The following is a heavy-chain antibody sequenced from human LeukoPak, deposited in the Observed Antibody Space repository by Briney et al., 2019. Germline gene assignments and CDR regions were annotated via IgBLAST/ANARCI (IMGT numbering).Heavy chain of an antibody. Sequence: SETLSLTCTVSGGPISNYFWSWIRQAPPKGLEWIGYTYYTGSTNYNPSLKSRVTISVDTSKNQFSLRLSSVTAADTAVYYCARYGHAYNFEYWGQGTLVTVSS. J-gene: IGHJ4*02. D-gene: IGHD5-24*01. CDR1: GGPISNYF. CDR2: TYYTGST. V-gene: IGHV4-59*08. CDR3: ARYGHAYNFEY.